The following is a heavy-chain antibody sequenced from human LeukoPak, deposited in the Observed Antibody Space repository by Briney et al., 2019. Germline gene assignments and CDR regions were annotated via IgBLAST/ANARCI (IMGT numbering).Heavy chain of an antibody. CDR3: ARLGPYCGGDCYPRE. V-gene: IGHV4-39*01. Sequence: SETLSLTCTVSGGSISSSSYYWGWIRQPPGKGLEWIGSIYYSGSTYYNPSLKSRVTISVDTSKNQFSLKLSSVTAADTAVYYCARLGPYCGGDCYPREWGQGTLVAVSS. J-gene: IGHJ4*02. D-gene: IGHD2-21*02. CDR2: IYYSGST. CDR1: GGSISSSSYY.